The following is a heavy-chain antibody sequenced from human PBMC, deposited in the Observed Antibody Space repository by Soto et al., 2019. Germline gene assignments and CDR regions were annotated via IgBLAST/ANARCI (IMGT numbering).Heavy chain of an antibody. V-gene: IGHV3-23*01. CDR1: GFSFPDYD. CDR3: AKEGRLRSPAGDYFDS. J-gene: IGHJ4*02. D-gene: IGHD3-10*01. CDR2: VGRSGNT. Sequence: EVALLDSGGHLVQPGGSLRLSCEASGFSFPDYDMNWVRQTPGKGLEWVSAVGRSGNTYYRDSVRGRFTISRDDSRNTVYLQMNSLRVEDTAVYFCAKEGRLRSPAGDYFDSWAQGSLVTVSS.